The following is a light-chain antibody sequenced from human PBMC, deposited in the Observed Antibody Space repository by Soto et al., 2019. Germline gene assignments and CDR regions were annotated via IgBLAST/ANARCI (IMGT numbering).Light chain of an antibody. CDR2: GAS. Sequence: EIVLTQSPGTLSLSPGERATLSCRASQSVSSSYLAWYQQKPGQAPRLLIYGASSRATGIPDRFSGSGSGTDFTLTISRLEPVDFAVYYCQQYGSSPIPFGQGTRLAIK. CDR1: QSVSSSY. V-gene: IGKV3-20*01. CDR3: QQYGSSPIP. J-gene: IGKJ5*01.